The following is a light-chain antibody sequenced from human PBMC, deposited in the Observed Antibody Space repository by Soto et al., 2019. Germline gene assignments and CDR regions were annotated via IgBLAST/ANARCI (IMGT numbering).Light chain of an antibody. J-gene: IGKJ4*01. V-gene: IGKV1-5*03. CDR2: QAS. CDR1: QSLSKW. Sequence: DIQMTQSPSTLSASVGDRVTITCRASQSLSKWLAWYQQKPGKAPKLLIYQASNLEDGVPSRFSGSGSGTEFTLTISGLQPDDCATYFCQQYNIFPLTFGGGTKVEIK. CDR3: QQYNIFPLT.